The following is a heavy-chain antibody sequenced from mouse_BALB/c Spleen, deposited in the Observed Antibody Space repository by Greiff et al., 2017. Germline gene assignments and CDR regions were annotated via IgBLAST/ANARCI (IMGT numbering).Heavy chain of an antibody. Sequence: DVKLVESGGGLVQPGGSRKLSCAASGFTFSSFGMHWVRQAPEKGLEWVAYISSGSSTIYYADTVKGRFTISRDNPKNTLFLQMTGLRSEDTAMYYCARSRLQYYFDYWGQGTTLTVSS. J-gene: IGHJ2*01. V-gene: IGHV5-17*02. CDR3: ARSRLQYYFDY. CDR1: GFTFSSFG. CDR2: ISSGSSTI.